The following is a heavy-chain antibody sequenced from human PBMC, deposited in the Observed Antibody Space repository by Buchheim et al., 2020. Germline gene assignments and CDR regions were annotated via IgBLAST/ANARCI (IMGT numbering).Heavy chain of an antibody. CDR1: GFTFSSYA. CDR2: ISYDGSNK. V-gene: IGHV3-30-3*01. J-gene: IGHJ4*02. CDR3: ASPSLVGATGSDFDY. Sequence: QVQLVESGGGVVQPGRSLRLSCAASGFTFSSYAMHWVRQAPGKGLEWVAVISYDGSNKFYADSVKGRFTISRDHSKNTLYVQMNSLRAEDTAVYYCASPSLVGATGSDFDYWGQGTL. D-gene: IGHD1-26*01.